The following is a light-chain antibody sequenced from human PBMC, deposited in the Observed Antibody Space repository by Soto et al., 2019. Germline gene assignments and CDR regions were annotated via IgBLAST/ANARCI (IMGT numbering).Light chain of an antibody. CDR1: SSNLGAGYD. CDR3: AAWDDSLSVNYV. Sequence: QSVLTQPPSGSGAPGQRVTISCTGRSSNLGAGYDVHWYQQLPGTAPKLLIYSNTNRPSGVPDRFSGSKSGTSASLAISGLRSEDEADYYCAAWDDSLSVNYVFGTGTKVTV. CDR2: SNT. V-gene: IGLV1-40*01. J-gene: IGLJ1*01.